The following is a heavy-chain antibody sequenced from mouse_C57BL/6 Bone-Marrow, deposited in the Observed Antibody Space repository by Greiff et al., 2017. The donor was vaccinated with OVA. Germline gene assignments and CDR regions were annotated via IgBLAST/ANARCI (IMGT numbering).Heavy chain of an antibody. CDR3: SRYYGSSYAMDY. J-gene: IGHJ4*01. CDR2: IDPSDSYP. CDR1: GYTFTSYW. V-gene: IGHV1-50*01. D-gene: IGHD1-1*01. Sequence: VQLQQPGAELVKPGASVKLSCKASGYTFTSYWMQWVKQRPGQGLEWIGEIDPSDSYPNYNQKFKGKATLTVDTSSSTAYMQLSSLTTEDSAVYYCSRYYGSSYAMDYWGQGTSVTVSS.